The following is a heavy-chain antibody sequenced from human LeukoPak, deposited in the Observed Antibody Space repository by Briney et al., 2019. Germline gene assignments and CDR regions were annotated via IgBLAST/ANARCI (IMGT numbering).Heavy chain of an antibody. D-gene: IGHD2-15*01. CDR2: INHSGST. CDR1: GGSFSGYY. CDR3: AREYCSGGSCLGKDY. V-gene: IGHV4-34*01. J-gene: IGHJ4*02. Sequence: SETLSLTCAVYGGSFSGYYWSWIRQPPGKGLEWIGEINHSGSTNYNPSLKSRVTISADTSKNQFSLKLSSVTAADTAVYYCAREYCSGGSCLGKDYWGQGTLVTVSS.